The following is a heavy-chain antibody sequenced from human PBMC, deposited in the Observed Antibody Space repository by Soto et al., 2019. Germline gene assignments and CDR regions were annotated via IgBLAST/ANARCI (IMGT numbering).Heavy chain of an antibody. CDR3: ARDSPYNGYPDIDY. Sequence: EVQLVESGGGLVQPGGSLRLSCAASGFTFSNYIMNWVRQAPGKGLEWIALIRDDASPVYYADSVKGRFNISRDNAKNSLYLQMNSLRVEDTAVYYCARDSPYNGYPDIDYWGQGTLVTVSS. CDR1: GFTFSNYI. D-gene: IGHD5-12*01. CDR2: IRDDASPV. V-gene: IGHV3-48*01. J-gene: IGHJ4*02.